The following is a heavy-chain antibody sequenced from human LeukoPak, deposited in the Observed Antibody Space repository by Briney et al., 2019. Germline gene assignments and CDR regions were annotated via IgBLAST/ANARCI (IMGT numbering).Heavy chain of an antibody. D-gene: IGHD6-13*01. CDR3: ARGGSSWYNFDY. Sequence: GGSLRLSCAASGFTFSSYEMNWVRQAPGKGLEWVSFISSSSSYIYYADSVKGRFTISRDNARNSLYLQISSLRVEDTAVYYCARGGSSWYNFDYWGQGTLVTVSS. CDR2: ISSSSSYI. V-gene: IGHV3-21*01. CDR1: GFTFSSYE. J-gene: IGHJ4*02.